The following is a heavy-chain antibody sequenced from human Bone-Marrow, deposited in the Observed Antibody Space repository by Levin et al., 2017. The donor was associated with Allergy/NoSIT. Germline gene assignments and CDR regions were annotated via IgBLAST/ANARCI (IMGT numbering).Heavy chain of an antibody. D-gene: IGHD3-3*01. CDR1: GFSLTDHY. CDR3: AREMERGADDAFDI. V-gene: IGHV1-2*06. J-gene: IGHJ3*02. CDR2: TSPKSGAS. Sequence: VASVKVSCKASGFSLTDHYMHWIRQAPGQGLEWMGRTSPKSGASNYAQKVQGRVTMTRDTSINTAYMELSRLTSDDTAVFYCAREMERGADDAFDIWGQGTLISVSS.